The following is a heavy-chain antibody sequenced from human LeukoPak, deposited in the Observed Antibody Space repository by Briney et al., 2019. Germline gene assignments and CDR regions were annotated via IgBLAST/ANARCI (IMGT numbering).Heavy chain of an antibody. D-gene: IGHD4-11*01. CDR1: KFTFSHYG. V-gene: IGHV3-33*06. CDR2: IWSDGSNQ. J-gene: IGHJ4*02. CDR3: AKDAQRGFDYSNSLEY. Sequence: GRSLRLSCAAAKFTFSHYGMHWVRQAPGKGLEWVAVIWSDGSNQYHADSVKGRFTISRGNSKNTVYLQMNSLRVEDTGVYYCAKDAQRGFDYSNSLEYWGQGILVTVSS.